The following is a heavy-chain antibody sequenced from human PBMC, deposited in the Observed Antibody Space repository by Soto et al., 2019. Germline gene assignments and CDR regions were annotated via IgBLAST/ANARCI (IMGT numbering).Heavy chain of an antibody. Sequence: QVQLVQSGAEVKKPGSSVKVSCKASGGTFSSYTISWVRQAPGQGLEWMGRIIPILGIANYAQKFQGRVTITADKSTSTAYMGRSSLRSEDTAVYYCARDRGDSSYDYWGQGTLVTVSS. J-gene: IGHJ4*02. CDR2: IIPILGIA. D-gene: IGHD5-18*01. CDR1: GGTFSSYT. V-gene: IGHV1-69*08. CDR3: ARDRGDSSYDY.